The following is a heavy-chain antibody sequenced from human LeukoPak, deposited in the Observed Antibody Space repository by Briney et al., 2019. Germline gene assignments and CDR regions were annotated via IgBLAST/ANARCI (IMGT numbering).Heavy chain of an antibody. CDR2: ISSSSSYI. CDR1: GSGMPFSSYG. CDR3: ARESSIWGSYVSAFDI. V-gene: IGHV3-21*01. Sequence: GTSLRLSCEASGSGMPFSSYGLHWVRQAPGKGLEWVSSISSSSSYIYYADSVKGRFTISRDNAKNSLYLQMNSLRAEDTAVYYCARESSIWGSYVSAFDIWGQGTLVTVSS. D-gene: IGHD3-16*01. J-gene: IGHJ3*02.